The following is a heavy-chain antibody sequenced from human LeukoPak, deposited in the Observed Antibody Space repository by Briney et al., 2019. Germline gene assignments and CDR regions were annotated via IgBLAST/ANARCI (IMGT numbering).Heavy chain of an antibody. J-gene: IGHJ4*02. Sequence: PSETLSLTCAVYGGSFSGYYWSWIRQPPGKGLEWIGEINHSGSTNYNPSLKSRVTISVDTSKNQFSLKLSSVTAADTAVYYCVRGIAADYWGQGTLVTVSS. CDR1: GGSFSGYY. CDR3: VRGIAADY. D-gene: IGHD6-13*01. V-gene: IGHV4-34*01. CDR2: INHSGST.